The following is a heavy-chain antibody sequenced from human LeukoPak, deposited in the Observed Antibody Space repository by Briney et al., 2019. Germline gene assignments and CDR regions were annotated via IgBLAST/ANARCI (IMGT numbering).Heavy chain of an antibody. Sequence: TGGSLRLSCSASGFTFSSYAMHWVRQAPDKGLEYVSTISRDGASTNYADSVKGRVTISRDNSKNTLYLQMSSLRAEDTAVYYCVKEGGGGGRAFDIWGQGTMVTVSS. CDR3: VKEGGGGGRAFDI. D-gene: IGHD3-16*01. J-gene: IGHJ3*02. CDR2: ISRDGAST. CDR1: GFTFSSYA. V-gene: IGHV3-64D*09.